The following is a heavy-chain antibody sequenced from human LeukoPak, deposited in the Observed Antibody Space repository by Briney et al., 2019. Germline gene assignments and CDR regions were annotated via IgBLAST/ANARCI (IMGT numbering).Heavy chain of an antibody. CDR3: ARGGTTVTPGLLWFDP. CDR1: RGSISHHY. Sequence: SETLSLTCSFSRGSISHHYWSWIRQPPAKELECIGHIYYSGSTKYNPSLKSRVTISVDTSKNQFSLKLSSVTAADTAVYYCARGGTTVTPGLLWFDPWGQGTLVTVSS. CDR2: IYYSGST. V-gene: IGHV4-59*11. J-gene: IGHJ5*02. D-gene: IGHD4-17*01.